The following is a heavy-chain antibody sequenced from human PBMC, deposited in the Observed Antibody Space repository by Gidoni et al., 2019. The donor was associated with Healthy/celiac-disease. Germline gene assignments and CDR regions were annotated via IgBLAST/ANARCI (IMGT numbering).Heavy chain of an antibody. CDR3: ARGGRYSSSWFDY. D-gene: IGHD6-13*01. Sequence: GLEWIGEINHSGSTNYNPSLKSRVTISVDTSKNQFSLKLSSVTAADTAVYYCARGGRYSSSWFDYWGQGTLVTVSS. CDR2: INHSGST. J-gene: IGHJ4*02. V-gene: IGHV4-34*01.